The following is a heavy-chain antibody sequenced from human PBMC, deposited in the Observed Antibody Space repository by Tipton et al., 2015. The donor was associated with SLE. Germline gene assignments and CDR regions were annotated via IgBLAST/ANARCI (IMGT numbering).Heavy chain of an antibody. CDR3: ARDFTIAVALPLY. Sequence: TLSLTCAVSGGSISSGSYYWSWIRQPAGKGLEWIGRIYTSGSTNYNPSLKSRVTISVDTSKNQFSLKLSSVTAADTAVYYCARDFTIAVALPLYWGQGTLVTVSS. J-gene: IGHJ4*02. CDR1: GGSISSGSYY. CDR2: IYTSGST. V-gene: IGHV4-61*02. D-gene: IGHD6-19*01.